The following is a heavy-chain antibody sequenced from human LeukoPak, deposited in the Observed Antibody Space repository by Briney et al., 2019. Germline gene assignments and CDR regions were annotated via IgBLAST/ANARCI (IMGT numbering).Heavy chain of an antibody. Sequence: PGRSLRLSCAASGFTFSSYGMHWVRQAPGKGLEWVANISPDGSDKYYLGSVTGRFTVSRDNAKNSLYLQMDSLRAEDTAMYFCVRVQAAVLGVFDYFDYWGQGTLVTVSS. CDR3: VRVQAAVLGVFDYFDY. D-gene: IGHD2/OR15-2a*01. V-gene: IGHV3-7*01. CDR2: ISPDGSDK. J-gene: IGHJ4*02. CDR1: GFTFSSYG.